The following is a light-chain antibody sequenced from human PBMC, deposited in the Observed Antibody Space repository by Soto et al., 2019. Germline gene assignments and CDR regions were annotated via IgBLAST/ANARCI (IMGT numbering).Light chain of an antibody. CDR1: QSVSSN. CDR2: GVS. J-gene: IGKJ5*01. CDR3: QQRSNWPPIT. Sequence: EIVITQSPSTLSVSPVERSTLSCRASQSVSSNLAWYQQKPGQAPRLLIYGVSSRATGIPARFSGSGSGTDFTLTISSLEPEDFAVYYCQQRSNWPPITFGQGTRLEIK. V-gene: IGKV3-11*01.